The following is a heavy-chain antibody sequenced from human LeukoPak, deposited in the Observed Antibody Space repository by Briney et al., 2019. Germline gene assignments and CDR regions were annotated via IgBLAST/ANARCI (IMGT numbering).Heavy chain of an antibody. V-gene: IGHV3-33*01. CDR2: IWYGGSNY. D-gene: IGHD6-25*01. CDR1: GCTFSNYG. Sequence: GGPLSLSCAASGCTFSNYGRHWVRQPPGKGLEWVAAIWYGGSNYYYAYLVKGLFTISRANTKNSLYLQMNSLRVVDTAVYYCARDVAATTHSAWYFDLWGGGTLVTVSS. CDR3: ARDVAATTHSAWYFDL. J-gene: IGHJ2*01.